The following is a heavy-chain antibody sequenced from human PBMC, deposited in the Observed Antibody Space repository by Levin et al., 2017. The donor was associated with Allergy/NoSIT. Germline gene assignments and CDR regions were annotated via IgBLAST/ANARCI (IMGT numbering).Heavy chain of an antibody. CDR2: IYYSGST. CDR3: ARASPGQQLDRIFDY. J-gene: IGHJ4*02. Sequence: PSETLSLTCTVSGGSISSGDYYWSWIRQPPGKGLEWIGYIYYSGSTYYNPSLKSRVTISVDTSKNQFSLKLSSVTAADTAVYYCARASPGQQLDRIFDYWGQGTLVTVSS. D-gene: IGHD6-13*01. V-gene: IGHV4-30-4*01. CDR1: GGSISSGDYY.